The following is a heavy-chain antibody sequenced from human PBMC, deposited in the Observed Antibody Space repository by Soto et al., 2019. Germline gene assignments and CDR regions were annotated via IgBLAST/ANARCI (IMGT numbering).Heavy chain of an antibody. CDR1: GFTFSDYA. V-gene: IGHV3-30*18. Sequence: QVQLVESGGGVVQPGRSLRLSCATSGFTFSDYAMQWVRQAPGQGLEWVAAISFDGSNTYYADSLTGRFTISRDPSKNTLDLDMNSLRPEDTAVYYCAKIRMVTAMFQMDVWGQGTTVIVSS. CDR3: AKIRMVTAMFQMDV. CDR2: ISFDGSNT. D-gene: IGHD2-21*02. J-gene: IGHJ6*02.